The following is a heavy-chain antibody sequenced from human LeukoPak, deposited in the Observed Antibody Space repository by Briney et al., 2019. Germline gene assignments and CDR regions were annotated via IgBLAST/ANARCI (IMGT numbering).Heavy chain of an antibody. J-gene: IGHJ5*02. CDR2: IKQDGSEK. V-gene: IGHV3-7*01. CDR1: GGSISSSSYY. D-gene: IGHD5-24*01. Sequence: PSETLSLTCTVSGGSISSSSYYWGWIRQPPGKGLEWVANIKQDGSEKYYVDSVKGRFTISRDNAKNSLYLQMNSLRAEDTAVYYCARAGEMATINLHWFDPWGQGTLVTVSS. CDR3: ARAGEMATINLHWFDP.